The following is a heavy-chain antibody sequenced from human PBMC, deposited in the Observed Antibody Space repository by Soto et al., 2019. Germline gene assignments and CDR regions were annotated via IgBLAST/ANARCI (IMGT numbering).Heavy chain of an antibody. V-gene: IGHV3-30-3*01. Sequence: HPGGSLRLSCAASGFTFSSYAMHWVRQAPGKGLEWVAVISYDGSNKYYADSVKGRFTISRDNSKNTLYLQMNSLRAEDTAVYYCARDGLEPAANAFDIWGQGTMVTVSS. CDR3: ARDGLEPAANAFDI. CDR1: GFTFSSYA. J-gene: IGHJ3*02. D-gene: IGHD1-1*01. CDR2: ISYDGSNK.